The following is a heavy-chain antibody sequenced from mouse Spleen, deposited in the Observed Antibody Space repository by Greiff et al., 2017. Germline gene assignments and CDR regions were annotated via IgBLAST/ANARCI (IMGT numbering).Heavy chain of an antibody. J-gene: IGHJ1*01. CDR3: ARGRPNWYFDV. Sequence: VQLQQSGPELVKPGASVKISCKASGYAFSSSWMNWVKQRPGKGLEWIGRIYPGDGDTNYNGKFKGKATLTADKSSSTAYMQLSSLTSEDSAVYFCARGRPNWYFDVWGAGTTVTVSS. D-gene: IGHD5-1*01. CDR2: IYPGDGDT. V-gene: IGHV1-82*01. CDR1: GYAFSSSW.